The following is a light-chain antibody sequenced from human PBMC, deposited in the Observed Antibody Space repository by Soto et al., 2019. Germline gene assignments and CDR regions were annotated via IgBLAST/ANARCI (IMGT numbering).Light chain of an antibody. CDR3: ATWDDSLNAAV. V-gene: IGLV1-40*01. CDR1: SSNIGAGYD. CDR2: GNI. Sequence: QSVLTQPPSVSGAPGQRVTISCTGSSSNIGAGYDVHWYQQLPGTAPKLLIYGNIKRPSGVPDRFSGSKSGTSASLAITGLQSDDEAHYYCATWDDSLNAAVFGGGTQLTVL. J-gene: IGLJ7*01.